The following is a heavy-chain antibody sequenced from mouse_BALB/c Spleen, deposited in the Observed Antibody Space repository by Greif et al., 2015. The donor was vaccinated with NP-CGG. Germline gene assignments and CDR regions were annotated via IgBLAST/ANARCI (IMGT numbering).Heavy chain of an antibody. Sequence: EVMLVESGGGLVKPGGPLKLSCAASGFTFSSYGMSWVRQTPEKRLEWVATISGGGSYTYYPDSVKGRFTISRDNAKNNLYLQMSSLRSEDTALYYCARQTTTAKCYFDYWGQGTTLTVSS. V-gene: IGHV5-9-2*01. CDR2: ISGGGSYT. CDR1: GFTFSSYG. J-gene: IGHJ2*01. D-gene: IGHD1-2*01. CDR3: ARQTTTAKCYFDY.